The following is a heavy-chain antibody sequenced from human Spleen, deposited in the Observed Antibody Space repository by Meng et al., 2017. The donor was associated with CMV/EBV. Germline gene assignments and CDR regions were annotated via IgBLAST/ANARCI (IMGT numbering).Heavy chain of an antibody. CDR3: ARVHSLFCSSTNCYLDY. J-gene: IGHJ4*02. CDR2: INPNSGGT. CDR1: TVTVYY. D-gene: IGHD2-2*01. Sequence: TVTVYYLHWVRQAPGQGLEWMGCINPNSGGTDYVQRFQGRVTMTRDTSISTAYMELSRLRSDDTAVYYCARVHSLFCSSTNCYLDYWGQGTLVTVSS. V-gene: IGHV1-2*02.